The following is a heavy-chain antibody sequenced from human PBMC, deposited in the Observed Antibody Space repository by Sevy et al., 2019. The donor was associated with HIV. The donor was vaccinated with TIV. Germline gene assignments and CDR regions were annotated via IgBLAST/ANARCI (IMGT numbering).Heavy chain of an antibody. J-gene: IGHJ4*02. V-gene: IGHV3-7*01. CDR2: IKEDGSAK. CDR3: ARDNGGKDY. CDR1: GFTFSAYW. D-gene: IGHD2-8*01. Sequence: GSLRLSCAASGFTFSAYWMSWVRQAPGKGLEWVANIKEDGSAKYYGDSVKGRFTISRDNADDSLFLQMNSLRVEDTAVYYCARDNGGKDYWGQGILVTVSS.